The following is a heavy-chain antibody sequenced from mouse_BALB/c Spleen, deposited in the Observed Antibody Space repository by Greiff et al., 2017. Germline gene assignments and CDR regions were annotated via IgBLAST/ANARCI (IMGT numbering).Heavy chain of an antibody. CDR3: AIYGPLYYFDY. CDR2: IYPSDSYT. Sequence: VQLQQPGAELVRPGASVKLSCKASGYTFTSYWINWVKQRPGQGLEWIGNIYPSDSYTNYNQKFKGKATLTVDKSSSTAYMQLSSLTSEDSAVYYCAIYGPLYYFDYWGQGTTLTVSS. V-gene: IGHV1-69*02. CDR1: GYTFTSYW. D-gene: IGHD1-1*02. J-gene: IGHJ2*01.